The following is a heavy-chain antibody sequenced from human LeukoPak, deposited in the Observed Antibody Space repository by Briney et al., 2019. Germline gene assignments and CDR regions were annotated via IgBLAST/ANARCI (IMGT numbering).Heavy chain of an antibody. J-gene: IGHJ4*02. Sequence: PGGSLRLSCAASGFIFNHHAMHWVRQAPGKGLEWVAVIWSDKSNRFYGDSVRGRFTISRDDSRKTVYLQMGRMAAEDTAIYYCAKDAQRGFDYSNSLEYWGQGALVTVAS. CDR2: IWSDKSNR. CDR3: AKDAQRGFDYSNSLEY. D-gene: IGHD4-11*01. CDR1: GFIFNHHA. V-gene: IGHV3-33*06.